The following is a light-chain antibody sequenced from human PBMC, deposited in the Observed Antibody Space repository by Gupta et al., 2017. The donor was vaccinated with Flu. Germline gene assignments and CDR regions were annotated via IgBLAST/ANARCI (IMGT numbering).Light chain of an antibody. J-gene: IGKJ1*01. CDR2: AAS. V-gene: IGKV1-39*01. CDR1: QDINMF. Sequence: PSSLAASVGDRVAITCRATQDINMFLHWYQQKSGQAPTLLIYAASNLQIGAPSRFSGSGSGTEFTLTISALQPEDFALYYCQQTFSIPRTFGQGTRVEV. CDR3: QQTFSIPRT.